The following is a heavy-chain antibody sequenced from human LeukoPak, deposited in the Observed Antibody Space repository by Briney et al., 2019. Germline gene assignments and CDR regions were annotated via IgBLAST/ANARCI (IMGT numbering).Heavy chain of an antibody. V-gene: IGHV4-4*09. Sequence: SETLSLTCTVSGVSINSHYLSWIRQPPGKGLEWIGHISGSGRTNYNPSLKSRVTMSVDTSKRQFSPTLKSLTAADTAVYYCVVSPNQDFFDYWGQGPLVTVS. J-gene: IGHJ4*02. CDR1: GVSINSHY. CDR3: VVSPNQDFFDY. CDR2: ISGSGRT.